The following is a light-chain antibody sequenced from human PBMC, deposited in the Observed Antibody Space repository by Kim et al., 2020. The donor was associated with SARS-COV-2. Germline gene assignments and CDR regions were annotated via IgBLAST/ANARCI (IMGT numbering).Light chain of an antibody. V-gene: IGKV1-9*01. CDR2: AAS. J-gene: IGKJ2*01. Sequence: IQLTQSPSSLSASVGDRVTITCRASQGISSHLAWYQQRPGQAPKLLIYAASTLQSAVPSRFSGSGSGTDFTLTISSLQPEDFATYYCKHLNSPSPYPFAQGTKLEI. CDR3: KHLNSPSPYP. CDR1: QGISSH.